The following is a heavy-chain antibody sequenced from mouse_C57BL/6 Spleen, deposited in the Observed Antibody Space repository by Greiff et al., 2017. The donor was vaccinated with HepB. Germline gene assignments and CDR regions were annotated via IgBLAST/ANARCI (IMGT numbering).Heavy chain of an antibody. CDR2: IWSGGST. J-gene: IGHJ1*03. Sequence: VQRVESGPGLVQPSQSLSITCTASGFSLTSYGVHWVRQSPGKGLEWLGVIWSGGSTDYNAAVISRLSISRDNTKSQVFFKMSSLQSDDTAIYYCARCYYGSGYFDFWGTGTTVTVSS. CDR1: GFSLTSYG. D-gene: IGHD1-1*01. V-gene: IGHV2-2*01. CDR3: ARCYYGSGYFDF.